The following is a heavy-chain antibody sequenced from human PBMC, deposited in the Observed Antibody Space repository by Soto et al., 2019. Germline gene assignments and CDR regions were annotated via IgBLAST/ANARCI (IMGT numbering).Heavy chain of an antibody. J-gene: IGHJ4*02. Sequence: EVQLVQSGAEVKKPGESLKISCKGSGYSFTSYWIGWVRQMPGKGLEWMGIIYPGDSDTRYSPSFQGQVTISADKSISTAYLQWSSLKASDTAMYYCARASDPPDIVVVVAATFPFDYWGQGTLVTVSS. V-gene: IGHV5-51*03. CDR2: IYPGDSDT. CDR3: ARASDPPDIVVVVAATFPFDY. CDR1: GYSFTSYW. D-gene: IGHD2-15*01.